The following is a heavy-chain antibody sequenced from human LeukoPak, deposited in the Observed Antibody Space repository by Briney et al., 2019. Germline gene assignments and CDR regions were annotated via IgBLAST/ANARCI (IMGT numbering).Heavy chain of an antibody. Sequence: GGSLRLSCAASGFTFSSYGMHWVRQAPGKGLEWVSAISGSGGSTYYADSVKGRFTISRDNSKNTLYLRMNSLRAEDTAVYYCARDLWGYCSGGSCFHRSIDYWGQGTLVTVSS. CDR1: GFTFSSYG. J-gene: IGHJ4*02. D-gene: IGHD2-15*01. CDR2: ISGSGGST. V-gene: IGHV3-23*01. CDR3: ARDLWGYCSGGSCFHRSIDY.